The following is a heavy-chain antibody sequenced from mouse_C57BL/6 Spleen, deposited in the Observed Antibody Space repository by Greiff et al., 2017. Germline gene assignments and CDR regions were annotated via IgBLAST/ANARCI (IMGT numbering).Heavy chain of an antibody. Sequence: EVQLQQSGPELVKPGASVKIPCKASGYTFTDYNMDWVKQSHGKSLEWIGDINPNNGGTIYNQKFKGKATLTVDKSSSTAYMELRSLTSEDTAVYDYARKALYYYGSSYVYFDYWGQGTTLTVSS. V-gene: IGHV1-18*01. J-gene: IGHJ2*01. D-gene: IGHD1-1*01. CDR2: INPNNGGT. CDR1: GYTFTDYN. CDR3: ARKALYYYGSSYVYFDY.